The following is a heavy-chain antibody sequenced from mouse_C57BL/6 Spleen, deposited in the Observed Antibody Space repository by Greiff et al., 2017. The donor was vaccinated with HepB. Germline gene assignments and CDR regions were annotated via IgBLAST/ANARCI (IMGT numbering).Heavy chain of an antibody. J-gene: IGHJ2*01. CDR2: IDPSDSYT. Sequence: QVQLQQPGAELVKPGASVKLSCKASGYTFTSYWMQWVKQRPGQGLEWIGEIDPSDSYTNYNQKFKGKATLTVDTSSSTAYMQRSSLTSEDSAVYYCARGERRRYYFDYWGQGTTLTVSS. CDR1: GYTFTSYW. D-gene: IGHD2-14*01. V-gene: IGHV1-50*01. CDR3: ARGERRRYYFDY.